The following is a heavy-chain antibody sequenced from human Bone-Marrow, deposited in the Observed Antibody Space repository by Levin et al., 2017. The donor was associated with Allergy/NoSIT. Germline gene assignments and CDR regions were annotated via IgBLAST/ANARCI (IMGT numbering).Heavy chain of an antibody. CDR2: IYYSGNT. CDR3: ARYGDKTNRYWGAFDI. Sequence: PSETLSLTCTVSGGSISGGGYYWSWIRQLPGEGLELIGYIYYSGNTYYNPSLKSRVTISVDTSENQFSLKLSSVTAADTAVYYGARYGDKTNRYWGAFDIWGQGTMVTVSS. J-gene: IGHJ3*02. V-gene: IGHV4-31*03. D-gene: IGHD4-17*01. CDR1: GGSISGGGYY.